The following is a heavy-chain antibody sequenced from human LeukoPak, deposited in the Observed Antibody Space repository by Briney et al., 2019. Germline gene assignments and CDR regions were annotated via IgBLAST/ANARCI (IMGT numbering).Heavy chain of an antibody. D-gene: IGHD2-2*01. J-gene: IGHJ4*02. CDR1: GFTFSSYS. Sequence: GGSLRLSCAASGFTFSSYSMNWVRQAPGKGLEWVSYISSSSSTIYYADSVKGRFTISRDNAKNSLYLQMNSLRAEDTAVYYCAIVPAATGPPDDYWGQGTLVTVSS. CDR2: ISSSSSTI. V-gene: IGHV3-48*01. CDR3: AIVPAATGPPDDY.